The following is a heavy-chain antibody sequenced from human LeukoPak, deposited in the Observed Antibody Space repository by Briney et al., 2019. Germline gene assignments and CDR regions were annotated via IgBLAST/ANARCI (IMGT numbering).Heavy chain of an antibody. V-gene: IGHV4-39*01. J-gene: IGHJ6*03. CDR3: ARHHRYSSFPWYMDV. CDR2: IFYSGDT. CDR1: GGSISNSGYF. D-gene: IGHD6-13*01. Sequence: SETLSHTCTVSGGSISNSGYFWGWIRQPPGKGLEWVGSIFYSGDTYYNPSLKSRVTISVDTSKNQFSLKLSSVTAADTAVYYCARHHRYSSFPWYMDVWGKGTTVTVSS.